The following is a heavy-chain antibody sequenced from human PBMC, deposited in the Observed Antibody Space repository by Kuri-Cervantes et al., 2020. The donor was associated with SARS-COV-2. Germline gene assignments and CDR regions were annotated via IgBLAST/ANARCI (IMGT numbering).Heavy chain of an antibody. CDR3: ARDGVADYYYYYMDV. J-gene: IGHJ6*03. CDR1: GFTFSSYG. Sequence: GGSLRLSCAASGFTFSSYGMHWVRQAPGKGLEWVAVIWYDGSNKYYADSVKGRFTISRDNSKSTLYLQMNSLRAEDTAVYYCARDGVADYYYYYMDVWGKGTTVIVSS. CDR2: IWYDGSNK. D-gene: IGHD2-15*01. V-gene: IGHV3-33*01.